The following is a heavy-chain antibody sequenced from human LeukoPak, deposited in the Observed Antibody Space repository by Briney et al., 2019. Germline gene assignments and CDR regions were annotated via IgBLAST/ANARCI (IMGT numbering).Heavy chain of an antibody. CDR1: GGSFSGYY. V-gene: IGHV4-34*01. CDR2: INHSGST. Sequence: KPSETLSLTCAVYGGSFSGYYWSWIRQPPGKGLEWIGEINHSGSTNYNPSLKRRVTISVDTSKNQFSLKLSSVAAADTAVYYCARDPMVVAAGDAFDIWGQGTMVTVSS. CDR3: ARDPMVVAAGDAFDI. J-gene: IGHJ3*02. D-gene: IGHD2-15*01.